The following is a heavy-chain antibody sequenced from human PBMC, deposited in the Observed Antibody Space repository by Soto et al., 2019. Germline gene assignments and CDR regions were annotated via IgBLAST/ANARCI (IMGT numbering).Heavy chain of an antibody. D-gene: IGHD1-20*01. CDR1: GYTSTGYY. J-gene: IGHJ6*02. V-gene: IGHV1-2*02. CDR2: INPNSGGT. CDR3: ASYNWNYYYGMDV. Sequence: ASVKVSCKASGYTSTGYYMHWVRQAPGQGLEWMGWINPNSGGTNYAQKFQGRVTMTRDTSISTAYMELSRLRSDDTAVYYCASYNWNYYYGMDVWGQGTTVTVSS.